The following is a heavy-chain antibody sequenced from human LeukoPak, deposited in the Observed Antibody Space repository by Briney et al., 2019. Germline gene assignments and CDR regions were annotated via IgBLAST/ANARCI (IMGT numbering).Heavy chain of an antibody. Sequence: GGSLRLSCAASGFTFDDYAMHWVGQAPGKGLKWVSLISGDGSNTYYAHAVKGRFTISRDNTKNSLFLQMDSLRDDDTAIYYCAKGYTTNWDHYFDYWGQGSLVTVSS. V-gene: IGHV3-43*02. CDR1: GFTFDDYA. CDR2: ISGDGSNT. J-gene: IGHJ4*02. D-gene: IGHD1-14*01. CDR3: AKGYTTNWDHYFDY.